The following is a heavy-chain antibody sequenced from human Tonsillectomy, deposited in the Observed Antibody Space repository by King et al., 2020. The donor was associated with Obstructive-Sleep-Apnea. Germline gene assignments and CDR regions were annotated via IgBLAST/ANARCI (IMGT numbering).Heavy chain of an antibody. CDR3: ARAGDKYQLLNYYYYGMDV. D-gene: IGHD2-2*01. CDR1: GFTVSNNY. V-gene: IGHV3-53*04. CDR2: IYSDGST. Sequence: VQLVESGGGLVQPGGSLRLSCAASGFTVSNNYMNWVRQAPGKGLEWVSVIYSDGSTYYADSVKGRFTISRHYSKNTLYLQMNSLRPEDTAVYYCARAGDKYQLLNYYYYGMDVWGQGTTVTVSS. J-gene: IGHJ6*02.